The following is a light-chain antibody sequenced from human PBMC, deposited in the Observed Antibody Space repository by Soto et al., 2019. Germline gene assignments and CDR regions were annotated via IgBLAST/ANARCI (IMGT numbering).Light chain of an antibody. J-gene: IGLJ3*02. CDR3: SSFTSSGTL. V-gene: IGLV2-14*01. Sequence: QSALTQPATVSGSPGQPITISCTGTSSDVGGYDYVSWYQQHPGKVPKLIIYEVSIRPSGVSNRFSASKSANTASLTISGLQPEDEADYYCSSFTSSGTLFGGGTKVTVL. CDR1: SSDVGGYDY. CDR2: EVS.